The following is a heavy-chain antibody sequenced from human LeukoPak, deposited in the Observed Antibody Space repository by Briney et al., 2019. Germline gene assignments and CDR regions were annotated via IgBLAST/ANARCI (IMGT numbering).Heavy chain of an antibody. J-gene: IGHJ3*02. CDR2: ITGTGGST. Sequence: GGSLRLSCAASGFTFTTYAMTWVRQAPGKGLQWVSTITGTGGSTYYADPVKGRFTISRDNSRDTLYLQMNSLRAEDTAVYYCAQVIHYGAFHICGQGTVVIVSS. D-gene: IGHD3-16*01. CDR1: GFTFTTYA. CDR3: AQVIHYGAFHI. V-gene: IGHV3-23*01.